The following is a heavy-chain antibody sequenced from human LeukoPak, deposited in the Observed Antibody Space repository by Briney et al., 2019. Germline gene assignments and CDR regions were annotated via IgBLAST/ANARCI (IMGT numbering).Heavy chain of an antibody. CDR3: ARGGMVRGTRDWFDP. CDR2: INPNSGGT. J-gene: IGHJ5*02. Sequence: ASVKVSCKASGYTFTGYYMHWVRQAPGQGLEWMGWINPNSGGTNYAQKFQGRVTMTRDTSISTAYMELSRLRSDDTAVYYCARGGMVRGTRDWFDPWGQGTLVTVSS. CDR1: GYTFTGYY. V-gene: IGHV1-2*02. D-gene: IGHD3-10*01.